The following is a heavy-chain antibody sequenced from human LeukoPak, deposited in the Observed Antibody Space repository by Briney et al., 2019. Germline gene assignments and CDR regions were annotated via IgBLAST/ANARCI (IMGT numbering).Heavy chain of an antibody. D-gene: IGHD3-22*01. J-gene: IGHJ4*02. CDR3: AKDYLEYYYDSPMTFDY. Sequence: PGGSLRLSCAASGFTFRSYGMHWVRQAPGKGLEWVAVIRYDGSNKYYADSVKGRFTISRDNSQNTLYLQMNSLRAEDMAVYYCAKDYLEYYYDSPMTFDYWGQGTLVTVSS. CDR2: IRYDGSNK. CDR1: GFTFRSYG. V-gene: IGHV3-30*02.